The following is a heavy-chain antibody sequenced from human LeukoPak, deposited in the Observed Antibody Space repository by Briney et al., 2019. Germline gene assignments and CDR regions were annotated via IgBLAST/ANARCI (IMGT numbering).Heavy chain of an antibody. CDR3: AKGGYYERPWYFDY. J-gene: IGHJ4*02. D-gene: IGHD3-22*01. V-gene: IGHV3-30*18. CDR1: GFTFSHYA. CDR2: ISFDGTNK. Sequence: PGRSLRLSCAASGFTFSHYAMHWVRQAPGKGLEWVAVISFDGTNKFYADSVKSRFTISRDNSKNALYLQMNSLRAEDTAVYYCAKGGYYERPWYFDYWGQETLVTVSS.